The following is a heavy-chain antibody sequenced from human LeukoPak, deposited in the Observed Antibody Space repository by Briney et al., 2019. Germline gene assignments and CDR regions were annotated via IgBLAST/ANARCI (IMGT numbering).Heavy chain of an antibody. CDR2: ISSSSSYI. Sequence: GGSLRLSCAASGFTFSSYSMNWVRQAPGKGLEWVSSISSSSSYIYYADSVKGRFTISRDNAKNSLYLQMNSLRAEDTAVYYCARDFYSSGWSDAFDIWGQGTMVTVSS. CDR1: GFTFSSYS. J-gene: IGHJ3*02. CDR3: ARDFYSSGWSDAFDI. V-gene: IGHV3-21*01. D-gene: IGHD6-19*01.